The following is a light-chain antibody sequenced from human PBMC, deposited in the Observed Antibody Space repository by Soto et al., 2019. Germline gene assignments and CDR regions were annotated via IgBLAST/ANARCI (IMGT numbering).Light chain of an antibody. CDR3: QQYNSFSRT. CDR1: QSVSSSY. CDR2: GAS. Sequence: EIVFTQSPGPLSLSPGERATLSFRASQSVSSSYLAWYQQKPGQAPRLLIYGASSRATGIPDRFSGSGSGTEFTLTISSLQPDDFATYYCQQYNSFSRTFGQGTKVDI. V-gene: IGKV3-20*01. J-gene: IGKJ2*01.